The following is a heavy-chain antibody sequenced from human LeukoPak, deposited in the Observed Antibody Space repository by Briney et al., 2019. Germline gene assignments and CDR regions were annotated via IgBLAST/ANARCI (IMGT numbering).Heavy chain of an antibody. D-gene: IGHD2-2*01. CDR1: GGSIKSYY. CDR3: ARASSPRYCSSTSCYWYFDL. V-gene: IGHV4-59*12. CDR2: INHSGST. J-gene: IGHJ2*01. Sequence: SETLSLTCTVSGGSIKSYYWSWIRQPPGKGLEWIGKINHSGSTNYNPSLKSRVTMSVDTSKNQFSLKLSSVTAADTAVYYCARASSPRYCSSTSCYWYFDLWGRGTLVTVSS.